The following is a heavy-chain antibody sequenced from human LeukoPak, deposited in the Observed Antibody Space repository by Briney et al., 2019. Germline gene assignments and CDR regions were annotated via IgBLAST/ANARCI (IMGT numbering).Heavy chain of an antibody. Sequence: SETLSLTCTVSGGSISSSSYYWGWIRQPPGKGLEWIGSIYYSGSTYYNPSLKSRVTISVDTSKNQFSLKLSSVTAADTAVYYCARLRDEYSSGWPLGYWGQGTLVTVSS. CDR1: GGSISSSSYY. D-gene: IGHD6-19*01. CDR2: IYYSGST. V-gene: IGHV4-39*01. J-gene: IGHJ4*02. CDR3: ARLRDEYSSGWPLGY.